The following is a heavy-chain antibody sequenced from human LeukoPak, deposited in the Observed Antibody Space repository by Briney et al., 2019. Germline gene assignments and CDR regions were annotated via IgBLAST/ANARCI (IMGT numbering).Heavy chain of an antibody. CDR1: GYTFTSYG. V-gene: IGHV1-18*01. Sequence: ASVKVSCKASGYTFTSYGTSWVRQAPRQGLEWMGWISAYNGNTNYAQKLQGRVTMTTDTSTSTAYMELRSLRSDDTAVYYCARDYNWNGKVRYYYMDVWGKGTTVTISS. D-gene: IGHD1-1*01. CDR3: ARDYNWNGKVRYYYMDV. CDR2: ISAYNGNT. J-gene: IGHJ6*03.